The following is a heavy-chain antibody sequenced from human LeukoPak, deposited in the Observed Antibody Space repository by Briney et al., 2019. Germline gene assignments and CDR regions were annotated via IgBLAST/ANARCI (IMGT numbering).Heavy chain of an antibody. V-gene: IGHV4-59*01. CDR1: GGSISSYY. J-gene: IGHJ5*02. Sequence: SETLSLTCTVSGGSISSYYWSWIRQPPGKGLEWIGYISYSGTTNYNPSLKSRVTISVDTSKIQFSLKLSSVTAADTAVYYCARAHYYDSSGPQLGFDPWGQGTLVTVSS. D-gene: IGHD3-22*01. CDR3: ARAHYYDSSGPQLGFDP. CDR2: ISYSGTT.